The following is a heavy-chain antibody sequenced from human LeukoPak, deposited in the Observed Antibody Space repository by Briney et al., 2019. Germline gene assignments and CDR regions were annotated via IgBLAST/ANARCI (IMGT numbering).Heavy chain of an antibody. Sequence: YPSETLSLNCTVSGGSLSSYYWSWIRQPPGKGLEGIGYIYYSGSTNYNPSLKSRVTISVDTSKNQFSLKLSSVTAADTAVYYCARDQDYYDEGHWFDPWGQGTLVTVSS. V-gene: IGHV4-59*01. CDR1: GGSLSSYY. D-gene: IGHD3-22*01. J-gene: IGHJ5*02. CDR3: ARDQDYYDEGHWFDP. CDR2: IYYSGST.